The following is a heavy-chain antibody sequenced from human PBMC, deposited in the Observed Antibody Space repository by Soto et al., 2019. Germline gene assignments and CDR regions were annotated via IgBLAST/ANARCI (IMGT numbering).Heavy chain of an antibody. J-gene: IGHJ4*02. Sequence: QVHLVQSGAEVKKPGASVKVSCKASGYTLTSYGITWVRQAPGQGLEWRGWISAHNGNTDYAQKLQGRVIVTRDTSTSTAYMELRSLRSDDTAVYYCARGRYGDYWGQGALVTVSS. V-gene: IGHV1-18*01. CDR1: GYTLTSYG. CDR2: ISAHNGNT. CDR3: ARGRYGDY. D-gene: IGHD1-1*01.